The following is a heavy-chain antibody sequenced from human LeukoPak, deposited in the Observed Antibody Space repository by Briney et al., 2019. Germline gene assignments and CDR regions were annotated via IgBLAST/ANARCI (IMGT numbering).Heavy chain of an antibody. Sequence: PGGSLRLSCAASGFTFSSYAMSWVRQAPGKGLEWVSVIYSDGNTYHADSVKGRFAISRDNSKNTVHLQVNSLRAEDTALYYCARVWELSFDYWGQGTLVTVSS. J-gene: IGHJ4*02. CDR2: IYSDGNT. CDR3: ARVWELSFDY. V-gene: IGHV3-23*03. CDR1: GFTFSSYA. D-gene: IGHD1-26*01.